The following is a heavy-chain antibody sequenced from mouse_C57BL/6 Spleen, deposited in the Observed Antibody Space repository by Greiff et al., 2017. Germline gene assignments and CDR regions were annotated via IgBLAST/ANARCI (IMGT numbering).Heavy chain of an antibody. CDR2: IHPNSGST. J-gene: IGHJ2*01. Sequence: VQLQQSGAELVKPGASVKLSCKASGYTFTSYCMHWVKQRPGQGLEWIGMIHPNSGSTNYNEKFKSKATLTVDKSSSTAYMQLSSLTSEDSAVYYCFLTTRYFDYWGQGTTLTVSS. D-gene: IGHD1-2*01. V-gene: IGHV1-64*01. CDR1: GYTFTSYC. CDR3: FLTTRYFDY.